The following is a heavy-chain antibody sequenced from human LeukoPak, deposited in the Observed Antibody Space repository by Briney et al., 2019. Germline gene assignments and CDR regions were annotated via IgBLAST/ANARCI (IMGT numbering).Heavy chain of an antibody. CDR1: GFTFNSYG. D-gene: IGHD1-26*01. CDR2: IRYDGSNK. CDR3: AKDFESYPSDSFHI. Sequence: GGSLRLSCAASGFTFNSYGMHWVRQAPGKGLEWVAFIRYDGSNKYSADSVKGRFTISRDNSKNTLYLQMNSLRAEDTAVYYCAKDFESYPSDSFHIWGQGTMVTVSS. J-gene: IGHJ3*02. V-gene: IGHV3-30*02.